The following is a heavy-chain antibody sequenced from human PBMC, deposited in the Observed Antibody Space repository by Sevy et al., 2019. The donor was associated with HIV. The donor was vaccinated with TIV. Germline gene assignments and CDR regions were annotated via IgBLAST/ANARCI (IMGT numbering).Heavy chain of an antibody. CDR1: GYTFTTYP. CDR2: ISTYSGET. V-gene: IGHV1-18*01. J-gene: IGHJ4*02. CDR3: ACDSDGSGHYYADYFDY. D-gene: IGHD3-22*01. Sequence: ASVKVSCKASGYTFTTYPIGWVRQAPGQGLEWMGWISTYSGETRDAQKFQGRATMTTDTSTSTAYLELSSLRSDETAVYYCACDSDGSGHYYADYFDYWGQGTLVTVSS.